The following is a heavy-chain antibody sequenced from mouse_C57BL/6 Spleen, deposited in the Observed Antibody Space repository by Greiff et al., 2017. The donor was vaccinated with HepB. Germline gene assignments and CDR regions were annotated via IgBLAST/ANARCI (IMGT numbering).Heavy chain of an antibody. CDR1: GYAFSSSW. V-gene: IGHV1-82*01. J-gene: IGHJ3*01. Sequence: VQLQESGPELVKPGASVKISCKASGYAFSSSWMNWVKQRPGKGLEWIGRIYPGDGDTNYNGKFKGKATLTADKSSSTAYMQLSSLTSEDSAVYFCARDGGYEGFAYWGQGTLVTVSA. CDR3: ARDGGYEGFAY. CDR2: IYPGDGDT. D-gene: IGHD2-2*01.